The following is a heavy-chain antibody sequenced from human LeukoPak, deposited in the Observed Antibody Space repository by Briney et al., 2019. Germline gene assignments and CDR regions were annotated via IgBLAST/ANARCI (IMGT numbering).Heavy chain of an antibody. CDR1: GYSISSGYY. CDR2: IYHSGST. D-gene: IGHD3-3*01. Sequence: PSETLSLTCAVSGYSISSGYYWGWIRQPPGKGLEWIGSIYHSGSTYYNPSLKSRVTISVDTSKNQFSLKLSSVTAADTAVYYCARAYYDFWSGYYTPRQYYFDYWGQGTLSPSPQ. V-gene: IGHV4-38-2*01. J-gene: IGHJ4*02. CDR3: ARAYYDFWSGYYTPRQYYFDY.